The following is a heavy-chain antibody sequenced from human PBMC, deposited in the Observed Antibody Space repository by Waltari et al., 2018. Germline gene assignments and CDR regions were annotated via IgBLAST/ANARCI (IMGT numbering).Heavy chain of an antibody. CDR2: IHGRGRT. Sequence: QLQLQQSGPGLVKPSETLSLTCAVSGDSMTGGSWWSWVRQPPGKSLEWVGQIHGRGRTNYNPSLEGRVSISMDLSNNEYSLRVSSATAADTAVYYCARDRGRGMFLDSWGQGILVSVS. D-gene: IGHD3-10*02. J-gene: IGHJ4*02. CDR1: GDSMTGGSW. CDR3: ARDRGRGMFLDS. V-gene: IGHV4-4*02.